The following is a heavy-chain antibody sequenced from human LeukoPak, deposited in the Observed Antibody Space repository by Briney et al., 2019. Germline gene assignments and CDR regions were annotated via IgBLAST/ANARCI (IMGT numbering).Heavy chain of an antibody. J-gene: IGHJ4*02. CDR3: ARGVLTGGTYFAY. V-gene: IGHV3-30*09. Sequence: GGSLRLSCAASGFSFNTYAMHWVRQAPGKGLEWVAVIPYDGSNKYYADSVRGRFAISRDNSRNTLYLQVNSLRAEDTAAYFCARGVLTGGTYFAYWGLGTLVTVSS. CDR2: IPYDGSNK. CDR1: GFSFNTYA. D-gene: IGHD2-8*01.